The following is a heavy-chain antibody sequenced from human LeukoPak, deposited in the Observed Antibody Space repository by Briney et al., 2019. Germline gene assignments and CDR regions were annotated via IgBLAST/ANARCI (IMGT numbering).Heavy chain of an antibody. CDR3: ARGSGNGFDI. D-gene: IGHD6-13*01. CDR1: GGSFSIYY. J-gene: IGHJ3*02. Sequence: PSETLSLTCTVSGGSFSIYYWSWIRQPAGKGLEWIGRIYGSGGSDYNPSLNSRVTISVDQSQNHFSLKLNSVTAADMAMYYCARGSGNGFDIWGPGTMVTVSS. V-gene: IGHV4-4*07. CDR2: IYGSGGS.